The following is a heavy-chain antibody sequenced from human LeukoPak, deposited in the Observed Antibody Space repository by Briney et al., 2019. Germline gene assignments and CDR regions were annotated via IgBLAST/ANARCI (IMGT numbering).Heavy chain of an antibody. CDR2: INHSGST. CDR3: ARPRYGSGSLDS. J-gene: IGHJ4*02. Sequence: PSETLSLTCAVYGGSFSGYYWSWIRQPPGKGLEWIGEINHSGSTTSNPSLNNRVTISVDTSKNQFFLKLTSVTAADTAVYYCARPRYGSGSLDSWGQGTLVTVSS. D-gene: IGHD3-10*01. V-gene: IGHV4-34*01. CDR1: GGSFSGYY.